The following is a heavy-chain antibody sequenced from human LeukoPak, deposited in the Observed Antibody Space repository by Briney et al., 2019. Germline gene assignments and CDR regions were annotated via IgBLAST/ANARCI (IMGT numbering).Heavy chain of an antibody. Sequence: PGGSLRLSCAASGFTFDDYAMNWVRQVPGRGLEWVSSISSSSSYIYYADSVKGRFTVSRDNAKNSLYLQMNSLRAEDTAVYYCARDMSTVSVLDYFDYWGQGTLVTVSS. CDR3: ARDMSTVSVLDYFDY. J-gene: IGHJ4*02. V-gene: IGHV3-21*01. CDR1: GFTFDDYA. D-gene: IGHD4-17*01. CDR2: ISSSSSYI.